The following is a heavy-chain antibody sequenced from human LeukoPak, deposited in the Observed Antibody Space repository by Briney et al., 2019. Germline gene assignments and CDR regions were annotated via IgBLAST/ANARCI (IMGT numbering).Heavy chain of an antibody. CDR3: ASSGMPPYYYDSSGYYPTFDY. D-gene: IGHD3-22*01. CDR2: IWYGGSNK. J-gene: IGHJ4*02. Sequence: GGSLRLSCAASGFTFSSYGMHWVRQAPGKGLEWVAVIWYGGSNKYYADSVKGRFTISRDNSKSTLYLQMNSLRAEDTAVYYCASSGMPPYYYDSSGYYPTFDYWGQGTLVTVSS. CDR1: GFTFSSYG. V-gene: IGHV3-33*08.